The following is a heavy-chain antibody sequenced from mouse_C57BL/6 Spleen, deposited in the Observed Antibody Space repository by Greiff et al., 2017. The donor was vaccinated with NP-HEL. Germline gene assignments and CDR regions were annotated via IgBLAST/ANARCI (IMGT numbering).Heavy chain of an antibody. D-gene: IGHD4-1*01. CDR3: ARELGDYAMDY. J-gene: IGHJ4*01. CDR1: GFTFSDYY. V-gene: IGHV5-16*01. Sequence: DVQLVESEGGLVQPGSSMKLSCTASGFTFSDYYMAWVRQVPEKGLEWVANINHDGSSTYYLDSLKSRFIISRDNAMNILYLQMSSLESEDTATYCCARELGDYAMDYWGQGTTVTVSS. CDR2: INHDGSST.